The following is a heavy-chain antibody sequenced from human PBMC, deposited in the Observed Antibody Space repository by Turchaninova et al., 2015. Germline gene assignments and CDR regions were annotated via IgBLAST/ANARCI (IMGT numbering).Heavy chain of an antibody. CDR3: ARGTSWPLDY. V-gene: IGHV6-1*01. Sequence: QIQLPQSGPGLVKPSQTLPVHCAISGDSVSSNRAAWNWLRQSPSRGLEWLGRTYYRSQWSSDYAVAVKSRISINGDTAKNQFSLQLNSVTPEDTAVYYCARGTSWPLDYWGQGTLVIVSS. CDR1: GDSVSSNRAA. D-gene: IGHD6-13*01. CDR2: TYYRSQWSS. J-gene: IGHJ4*02.